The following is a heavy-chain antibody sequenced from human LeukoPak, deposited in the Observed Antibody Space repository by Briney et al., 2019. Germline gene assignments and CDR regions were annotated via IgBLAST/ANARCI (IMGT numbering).Heavy chain of an antibody. CDR2: ISYSGST. J-gene: IGHJ4*02. V-gene: IGHV4-59*08. CDR1: GDSMTNYY. D-gene: IGHD4-11*01. CDR3: ASRLGSAGYFDY. Sequence: SETLSLTCSVSGDSMTNYYWSWIRQPPGMGLEWIGYISYSGSTNYNPSLKSRVTISIDTSKNQFSLKLSSVTAADTAVYYCASRLGSAGYFDYWGQGTLVTVSS.